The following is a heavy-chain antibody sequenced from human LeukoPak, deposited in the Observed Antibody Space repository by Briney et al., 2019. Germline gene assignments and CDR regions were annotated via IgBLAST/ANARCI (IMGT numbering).Heavy chain of an antibody. Sequence: SETLSLTCGVYGGSSSGYYWSWIRQPPGKGLEWLGEIHHSGSTNYNPSLKSRVAISGDTSKNQLSLKLTSVTAADTAVYYCVREWDYYGSGNLWGQGTLVTVSS. CDR2: IHHSGST. D-gene: IGHD3-10*01. CDR3: VREWDYYGSGNL. V-gene: IGHV4-34*01. CDR1: GGSSSGYY. J-gene: IGHJ5*02.